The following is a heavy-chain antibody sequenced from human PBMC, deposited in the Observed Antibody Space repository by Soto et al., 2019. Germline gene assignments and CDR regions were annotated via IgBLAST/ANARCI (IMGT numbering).Heavy chain of an antibody. V-gene: IGHV4-61*08. CDR1: GGSVSSGDYH. CDR2: IHHSGNT. J-gene: IGHJ5*02. CDR3: ARLGPPQWIGQSHPPTWIDV. Sequence: QVQLQESGPGLVKPLETLSLTCTVSGGSVSSGDYHWNWIRQPPGKGLEWIGYIHHSGNTNYNPSLTTRVVMSVDTSKNEFSLKFNLMAAADTAVYYCARLGPPQWIGQSHPPTWIDVWGQGTLVTVSS. D-gene: IGHD3-10*01.